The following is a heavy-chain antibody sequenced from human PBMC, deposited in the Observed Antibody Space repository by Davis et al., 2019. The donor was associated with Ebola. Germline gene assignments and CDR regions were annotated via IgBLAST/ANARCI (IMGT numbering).Heavy chain of an antibody. V-gene: IGHV5-51*01. CDR2: IYPGDSDT. CDR1: GYTFTSYW. Sequence: GGSLRLSCKGSGYTFTSYWIAWVRQMPGKGLEWMGGIYPGDSDTKYSPSFQGQVTISADKSISTAYLQWSSLKASDTAMYYCARLYYGSGSYFLDGMDVWGQGTTVTVSS. D-gene: IGHD3-10*01. J-gene: IGHJ6*02. CDR3: ARLYYGSGSYFLDGMDV.